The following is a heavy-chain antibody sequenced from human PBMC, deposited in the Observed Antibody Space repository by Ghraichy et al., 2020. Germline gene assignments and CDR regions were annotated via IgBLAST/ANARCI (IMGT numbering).Heavy chain of an antibody. Sequence: SQTLSLTCTVSGGSISSSSYYWGWIRQPPGKGLEWIGSIYYSGSTYYNPSLKSRVTISVDTSKNQFSLKLSSVTAADTAVYYCATLGSGSSYYYYYYYMDVWGKGTTVTVSS. CDR1: GGSISSSSYY. V-gene: IGHV4-39*01. CDR2: IYYSGST. J-gene: IGHJ6*03. D-gene: IGHD3-10*01. CDR3: ATLGSGSSYYYYYYYMDV.